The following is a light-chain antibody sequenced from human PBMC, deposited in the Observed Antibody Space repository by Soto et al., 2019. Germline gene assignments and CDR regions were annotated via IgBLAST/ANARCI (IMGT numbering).Light chain of an antibody. CDR2: EVS. CDR3: TSYASSVNYV. Sequence: QSALTQPASVSGSPGQSITISCTGTSDDVGAFNYVSWYQQHPGKAPKLMIFEVSRRPSGVSNRFSGSKSGNTASLTISGLQAEDKADYYCTSYASSVNYVFGTGTKVTVL. V-gene: IGLV2-14*01. CDR1: SDDVGAFNY. J-gene: IGLJ1*01.